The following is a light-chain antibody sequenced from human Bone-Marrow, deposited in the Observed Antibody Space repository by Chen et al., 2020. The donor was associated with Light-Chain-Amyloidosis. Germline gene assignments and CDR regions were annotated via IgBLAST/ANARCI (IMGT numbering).Light chain of an antibody. CDR3: QVWDRSSDRPV. CDR2: DDS. CDR1: NIGSTS. Sequence: SYVLTQPSSASVAPGQTDTIACGGNNIGSTSVHWYQQTPGQAPLLVVYDDSDRRSGIPERLSGSNSGNTATLTISRVEAGDEADYYCQVWDRSSDRPVFGGGTKLTVL. J-gene: IGLJ3*02. V-gene: IGLV3-21*02.